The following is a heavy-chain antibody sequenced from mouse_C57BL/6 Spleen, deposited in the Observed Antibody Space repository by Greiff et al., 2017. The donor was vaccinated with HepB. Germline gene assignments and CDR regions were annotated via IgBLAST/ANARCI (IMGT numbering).Heavy chain of an antibody. D-gene: IGHD1-1*01. Sequence: EVKLVESGEGLVKPGGSLKLSCAASGFTFSSYAMSWVRQTPEKRLEWAAYISSGGDYIYYADTVKGRFTISRDNARNTLYLQMSSLKSEDTAMYYCTRGEANYYGSQPYWYFDVWGTGTTVTVSS. J-gene: IGHJ1*03. V-gene: IGHV5S21*01. CDR3: TRGEANYYGSQPYWYFDV. CDR2: ISSGGDYI. CDR1: GFTFSSYA.